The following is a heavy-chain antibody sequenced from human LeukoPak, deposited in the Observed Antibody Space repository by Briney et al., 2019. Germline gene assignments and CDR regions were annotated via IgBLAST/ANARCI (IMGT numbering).Heavy chain of an antibody. V-gene: IGHV4-59*01. CDR3: AAAQYYYGSGSTTGAFDI. J-gene: IGHJ3*02. CDR1: GGSFSGYY. CDR2: IYYSGST. D-gene: IGHD3-10*01. Sequence: SETLSLTCAVYGGSFSGYYWSWIRQPPGKGLEWIGYIYYSGSTNYNPSLKSRVTISVDTSKNQFSLKLSSVTAADTAVYYCAAAQYYYGSGSTTGAFDIWGQGTMVTVSS.